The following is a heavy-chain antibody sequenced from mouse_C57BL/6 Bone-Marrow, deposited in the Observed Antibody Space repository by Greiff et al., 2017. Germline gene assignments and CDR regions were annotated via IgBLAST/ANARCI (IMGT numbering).Heavy chain of an antibody. Sequence: VNLVESGPGLVAPSQSLSITCTVSGFSLTSYGVSWVRQPPGKGLEWLGVIWGDGSTNYHSALISRLSISKDNSKSQVFLKLNSLQTDDTATYYCAKPEIYYDGFGLAYWGQGTLVTVSA. CDR1: GFSLTSYG. J-gene: IGHJ3*01. CDR3: AKPEIYYDGFGLAY. V-gene: IGHV2-3*01. D-gene: IGHD2-4*01. CDR2: IWGDGST.